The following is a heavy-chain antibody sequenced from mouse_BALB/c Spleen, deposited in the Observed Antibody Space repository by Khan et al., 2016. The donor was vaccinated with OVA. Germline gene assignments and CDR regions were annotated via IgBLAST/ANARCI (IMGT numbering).Heavy chain of an antibody. J-gene: IGHJ2*01. V-gene: IGHV1-7*01. CDR1: GYTFTTYW. CDR3: TRDRIDY. Sequence: QIQLVQSGAELAKPGASVKMSCKASGYTFTTYWMHWVKQRPGQGLEWIGYINPTSGYTAYNDKFKDRATLSADKSSSTAYMQLNSLTSEDSAVYYCTRDRIDYWGQGTTVTVSS. CDR2: INPTSGYT.